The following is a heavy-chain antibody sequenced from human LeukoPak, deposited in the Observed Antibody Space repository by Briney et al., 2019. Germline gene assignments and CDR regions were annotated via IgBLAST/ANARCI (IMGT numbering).Heavy chain of an antibody. V-gene: IGHV3-72*01. CDR3: AGGYDSSGYYLDDYYYYGMDV. CDR2: TRNKANSYTT. D-gene: IGHD3-22*01. Sequence: GGSLRLSCAASGFTFRSYTMHWVRQAPGKGLEWVGRTRNKANSYTTEYAASVKGRFTISRDDSKNSLYLQMNSLRTEDTAVYYCAGGYDSSGYYLDDYYYYGMDVWGQGTTVTVSS. J-gene: IGHJ6*02. CDR1: GFTFRSYT.